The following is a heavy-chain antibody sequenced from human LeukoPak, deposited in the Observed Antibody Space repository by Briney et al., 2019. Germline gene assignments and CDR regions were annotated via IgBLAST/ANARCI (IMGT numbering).Heavy chain of an antibody. CDR3: ARAYSSSSLVFDY. V-gene: IGHV1-69*05. D-gene: IGHD6-6*01. CDR1: GGTFSSYA. J-gene: IGHJ4*02. Sequence: VASVKVSCEASGGTFSSYAISWVRQAPGQGLEWMGRIIPIFGTANYAQKFQGRVTITTDESTSTAYMELSSLRSGDTAVYYCARAYSSSSLVFDYWGQGTLVTVSS. CDR2: IIPIFGTA.